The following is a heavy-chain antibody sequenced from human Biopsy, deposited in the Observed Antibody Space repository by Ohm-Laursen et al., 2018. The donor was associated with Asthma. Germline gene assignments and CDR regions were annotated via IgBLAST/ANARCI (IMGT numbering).Heavy chain of an antibody. V-gene: IGHV1-3*01. Sequence: ASVKVSCKASGDSFSNYAISWVRQAPGHSLEWMGWINAANGNTKYSQKFQGRLTISRDTSASTAYMDLSSLRSEDTAVYYCARTYFDFLTGQVHDAFAMWGQGTMVTVSS. CDR2: INAANGNT. D-gene: IGHD3-9*01. CDR1: GDSFSNYA. J-gene: IGHJ3*02. CDR3: ARTYFDFLTGQVHDAFAM.